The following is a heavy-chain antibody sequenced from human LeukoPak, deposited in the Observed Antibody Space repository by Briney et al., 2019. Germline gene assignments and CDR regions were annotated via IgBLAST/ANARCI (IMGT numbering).Heavy chain of an antibody. CDR2: ISVSGTTT. J-gene: IGHJ4*02. CDR3: ARDKEWFGNFDY. CDR1: GLTFSNAW. Sequence: GGSLRLSCAASGLTFSNAWMSWVRQAPGKGLEWISYISVSGTTTYYADSVKGRFTISRDDAKNSLFLQMNSLRVEDAAIYYCARDKEWFGNFDYWGQGTLVTVSS. V-gene: IGHV3-11*01. D-gene: IGHD3-10*01.